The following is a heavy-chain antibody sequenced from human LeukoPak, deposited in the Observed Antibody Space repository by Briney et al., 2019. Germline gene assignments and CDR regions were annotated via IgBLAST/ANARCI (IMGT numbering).Heavy chain of an antibody. CDR3: ATSRYCSNGVCPFDY. CDR2: TSPNTGYI. D-gene: IGHD2-8*01. V-gene: IGHV1-8*01. J-gene: IGHJ4*02. Sequence: ASVKVSCKTSGYTFTSYGMNWVRQAAGQGLEWMGWTSPNTGYIYYARKFQGRMTMATNTATRTVYMELSSLRSEDTAVYYCATSRYCSNGVCPFDYWGQGTLVTVSS. CDR1: GYTFTSYG.